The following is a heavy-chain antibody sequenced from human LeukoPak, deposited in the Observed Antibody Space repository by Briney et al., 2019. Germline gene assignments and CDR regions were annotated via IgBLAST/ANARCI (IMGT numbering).Heavy chain of an antibody. D-gene: IGHD5-12*01. V-gene: IGHV4-59*08. Sequence: SETLSLTCSVSGGSISGYYWSWIRQPPGKGLEWIGYIYYSGSTNYNPSLKSRVTISVDTSTNHLSLKLSSVTAADTAVYYCARRGSGYDGGPYFDYWGQGTLVTVSS. CDR1: GGSISGYY. CDR3: ARRGSGYDGGPYFDY. CDR2: IYYSGST. J-gene: IGHJ4*02.